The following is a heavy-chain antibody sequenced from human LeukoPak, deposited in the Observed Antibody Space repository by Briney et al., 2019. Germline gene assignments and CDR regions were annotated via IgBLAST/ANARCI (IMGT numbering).Heavy chain of an antibody. J-gene: IGHJ6*03. CDR1: GFTFSSYA. D-gene: IGHD2-2*01. CDR2: ISGGGAST. CDR3: AQGYCSTTTCYPYYYMDV. Sequence: GGSLRLSCEASGFTFSSYAMAWVRQAPGKGLEWLSAISGGGASTYYADSVKGRFTISRDNSKNTLFLQMSSLRAEDTAVYYCAQGYCSTTTCYPYYYMDVWGKGTTVSVSS. V-gene: IGHV3-23*01.